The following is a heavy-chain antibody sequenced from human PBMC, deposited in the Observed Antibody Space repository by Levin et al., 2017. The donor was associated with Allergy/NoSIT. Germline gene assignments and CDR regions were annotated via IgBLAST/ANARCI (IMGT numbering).Heavy chain of an antibody. J-gene: IGHJ6*02. CDR3: ARGGSGSGSYDDYGMDV. V-gene: IGHV4-39*07. Sequence: PSETLSLTCTVSGGSISSSSYYWGWIRQPPGKGLEWIGNIHYSGTTNYNLSLRSRVTISVDTSKNQFSLKLSSVTAADTAVYYCARGGSGSGSYDDYGMDVWGQGTTVTVSS. CDR2: IHYSGTT. D-gene: IGHD3-10*01. CDR1: GGSISSSSYY.